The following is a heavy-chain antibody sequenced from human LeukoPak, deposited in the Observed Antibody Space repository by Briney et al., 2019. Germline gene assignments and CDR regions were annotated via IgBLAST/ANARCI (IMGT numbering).Heavy chain of an antibody. J-gene: IGHJ5*02. Sequence: SETLSLTCTVSGGSIISSHYWGWIRQPPGKGREWIGSIYYSGSTYYNPSRKSRVTISVETSKNQFSLKLRSVTAADTAVYYCARPGDSSITLVNWFDPWGPGTLVTVSS. CDR1: GGSIISSHY. CDR2: IYYSGST. CDR3: ARPGDSSITLVNWFDP. V-gene: IGHV4-39*01. D-gene: IGHD7-27*01.